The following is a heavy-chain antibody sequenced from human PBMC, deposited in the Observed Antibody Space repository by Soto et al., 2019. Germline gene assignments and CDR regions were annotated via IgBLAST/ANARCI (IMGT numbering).Heavy chain of an antibody. J-gene: IGHJ4*02. Sequence: EVQVLESGGGLVQPGGSLRLSCAASGFTFSSYDMNWVRQAPGKGLEWVSGVSASGSITSYADSAKGRFTISRDNAKNTVFLQMTGLRAEDTAVYYCARGDGTGLYNSGWSPRYWGQGTLVTVSS. D-gene: IGHD6-19*01. CDR1: GFTFSSYD. V-gene: IGHV3-23*01. CDR3: ARGDGTGLYNSGWSPRY. CDR2: VSASGSIT.